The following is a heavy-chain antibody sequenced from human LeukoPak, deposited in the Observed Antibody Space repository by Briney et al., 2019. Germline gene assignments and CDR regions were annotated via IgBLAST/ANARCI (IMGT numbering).Heavy chain of an antibody. D-gene: IGHD3-9*01. CDR2: IYYSGST. J-gene: IGHJ6*03. CDR1: GGSISSYY. CDR3: AREPDYDILTGVKAMGNMDV. V-gene: IGHV4-59*01. Sequence: KPSETLSLTCTVPGGSISSYYWSWIRQPPGKGLEWIGYIYYSGSTNYNPSLKSRVTLSVDTSKNQFSLKLSSVTAADTAVYYCAREPDYDILTGVKAMGNMDVWGKGTTVTVSS.